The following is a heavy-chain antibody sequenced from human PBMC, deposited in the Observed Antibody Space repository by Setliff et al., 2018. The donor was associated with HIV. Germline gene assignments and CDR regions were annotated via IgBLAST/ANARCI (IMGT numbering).Heavy chain of an antibody. D-gene: IGHD3-22*01. J-gene: IGHJ4*02. CDR2: IFYSGST. CDR3: ARAQQTYYYDSSGYYFDY. CDR1: GGSISTYY. Sequence: SETLSLTCTVSGGSISTYYWSWIRQPPGKGLEWIGYIFYSGSTNYNPSLKSRVTISVDTSKNQFSLKLSSVTAADTAVYYCARAQQTYYYDSSGYYFDYWGQGTLVTVSS. V-gene: IGHV4-59*08.